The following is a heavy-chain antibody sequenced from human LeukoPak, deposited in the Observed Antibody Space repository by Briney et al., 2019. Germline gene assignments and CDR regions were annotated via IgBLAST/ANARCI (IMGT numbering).Heavy chain of an antibody. CDR3: AREYSRADAFDI. V-gene: IGHV3-53*01. D-gene: IGHD2-15*01. Sequence: GGSLRLSCAASGFTVSSNYMSWVRQAPGKGLEWVSVIYSGGSTYYADSVKGRFTISRDSSKNTLYLQMNTLRAEDTAVYYCAREYSRADAFDIWAKGHWSPSLQ. CDR2: IYSGGST. J-gene: IGHJ3*02. CDR1: GFTVSSNY.